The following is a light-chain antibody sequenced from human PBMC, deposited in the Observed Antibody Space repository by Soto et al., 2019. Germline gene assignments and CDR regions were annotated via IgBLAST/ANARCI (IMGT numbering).Light chain of an antibody. CDR3: QQYTTYWT. J-gene: IGKJ1*01. Sequence: DIQLNQSPSTLSESLGDRVTITCRASQGISRWLAWYQQRPGKAPKLLIYDASTLHSGVSSRFSGSGSGTESTLTISSLQPNDSATYYCQQYTTYWTFGQGTKVDIK. V-gene: IGKV1-5*01. CDR2: DAS. CDR1: QGISRW.